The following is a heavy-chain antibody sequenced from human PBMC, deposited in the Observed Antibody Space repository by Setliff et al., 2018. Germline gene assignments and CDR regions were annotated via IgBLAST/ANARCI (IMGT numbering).Heavy chain of an antibody. V-gene: IGHV3-23*01. Sequence: PGGSLRLSCVASGFTFINYAMTWVRQAPGKGLEWVSVISGSGTNEYYADSVRGRFTISRDNSRSTVYLQMNSLRAEDTALYYCAKEGGGYSYDTSGYYYDYYYYYYMDVWGKGTTVTVSS. J-gene: IGHJ6*03. CDR3: AKEGGGYSYDTSGYYYDYYYYYYMDV. D-gene: IGHD3-22*01. CDR2: ISGSGTNE. CDR1: GFTFINYA.